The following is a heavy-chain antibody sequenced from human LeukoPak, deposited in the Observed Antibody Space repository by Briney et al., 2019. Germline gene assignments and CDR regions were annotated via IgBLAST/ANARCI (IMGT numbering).Heavy chain of an antibody. J-gene: IGHJ4*02. CDR3: AKERIRFQFFFDY. CDR2: ISYDGSNI. D-gene: IGHD3-3*02. Sequence: PGGSLRLSCVASGFTLSTYGMHWVRQAPGKGLEWVAVISYDGSNIYYGDSAKGRFTISRDNSRNRLYLQMNSLRSEDTAIYYCAKERIRFQFFFDYWGQGTPVTVSS. V-gene: IGHV3-30*18. CDR1: GFTLSTYG.